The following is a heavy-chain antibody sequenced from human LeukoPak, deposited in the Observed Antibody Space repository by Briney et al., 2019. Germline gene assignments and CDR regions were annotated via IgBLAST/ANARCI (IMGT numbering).Heavy chain of an antibody. Sequence: GASVKVSCKASGYTFTGYYMHWVRQAPGQGLEWMGWINPNSGGTNYAQKFQGRVTITADESTSTAYMELSSLRSEDTAVYYCARVFGSGEPHMDVWGKGTTVTISS. V-gene: IGHV1-2*02. J-gene: IGHJ6*03. D-gene: IGHD3-10*01. CDR3: ARVFGSGEPHMDV. CDR1: GYTFTGYY. CDR2: INPNSGGT.